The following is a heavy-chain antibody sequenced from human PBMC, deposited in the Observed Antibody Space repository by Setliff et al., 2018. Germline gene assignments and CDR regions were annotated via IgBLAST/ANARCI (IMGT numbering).Heavy chain of an antibody. D-gene: IGHD3-22*01. CDR3: ATGLPYYDSSGYYLFDY. V-gene: IGHV1-24*01. J-gene: IGHJ4*02. CDR1: GYRLIEVS. CDR2: FDPEDGET. Sequence: ASVKVSCKVSGYRLIEVSMHWVRQAPGKGLEWMGGFDPEDGETIYAQKFQGRVTMTEDTSTDTAYMELSSLRSEDTAVYYCATGLPYYDSSGYYLFDYWGQGTLVTVSS.